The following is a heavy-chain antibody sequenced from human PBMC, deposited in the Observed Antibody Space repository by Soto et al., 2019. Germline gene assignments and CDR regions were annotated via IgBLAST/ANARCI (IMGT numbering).Heavy chain of an antibody. CDR3: ARGRGAAADHLDF. CDR2: ISSSTSHT. D-gene: IGHD6-13*01. V-gene: IGHV3-11*05. Sequence: QVQLVESGGGLVKPGGSLRLSCAVSGFTFSDYYMTWIRQAPGKGLEWVSYISSSTSHTNYADSVKGRFTISRDNAKNALFLQMNSLTAEDTAVYYCARGRGAAADHLDFWGQGTLVTVSS. J-gene: IGHJ4*02. CDR1: GFTFSDYY.